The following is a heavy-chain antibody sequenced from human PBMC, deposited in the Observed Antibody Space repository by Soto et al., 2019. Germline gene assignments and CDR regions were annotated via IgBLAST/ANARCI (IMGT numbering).Heavy chain of an antibody. CDR3: ARGGIAARGYYYYMDV. Sequence: QVQLVQSGAEVKKPGASVKVSCKASGYTFTGYYRHWLRRAPGQVIEWMGWINPNSGGTNYAQKFKGWVTMTRDTSISTAYMELSRLRSDDTAVYYCARGGIAARGYYYYMDVWGKGTTVTVSS. D-gene: IGHD6-13*01. J-gene: IGHJ6*03. V-gene: IGHV1-2*04. CDR1: GYTFTGYY. CDR2: INPNSGGT.